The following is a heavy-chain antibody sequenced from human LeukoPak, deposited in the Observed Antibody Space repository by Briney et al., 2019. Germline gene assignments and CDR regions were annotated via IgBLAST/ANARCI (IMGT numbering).Heavy chain of an antibody. D-gene: IGHD2-15*01. CDR2: LYSDGRT. CDR3: ARGGGYYPIDY. J-gene: IGHJ4*02. V-gene: IGHV3-53*01. CDR1: GFTVNSNY. Sequence: GGSLRLSCAASGFTVNSNYMNWVRQAPGKGLEWVSVLYSDGRTYYADSVKGRFTISRDTSKNTLYLQVNSLRAEDAAVYYCARGGGYYPIDYWGQGTLVTVSS.